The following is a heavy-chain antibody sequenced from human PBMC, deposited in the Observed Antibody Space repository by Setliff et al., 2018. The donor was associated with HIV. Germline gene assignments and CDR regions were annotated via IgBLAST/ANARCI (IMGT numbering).Heavy chain of an antibody. Sequence: GASVKVSCKSSGYPFADHYLHWVRQAPGQGLQWMGWINPRSGVTKYAQNFQGRFIMTTDTTINTAYMQLERLTSDDTALYYCARDSGTNDHFLSPYYGALGFWGLGTLVTVSS. CDR1: GYPFADHY. J-gene: IGHJ4*02. V-gene: IGHV1-2*02. CDR2: INPRSGVT. D-gene: IGHD3-3*02. CDR3: ARDSGTNDHFLSPYYGALGF.